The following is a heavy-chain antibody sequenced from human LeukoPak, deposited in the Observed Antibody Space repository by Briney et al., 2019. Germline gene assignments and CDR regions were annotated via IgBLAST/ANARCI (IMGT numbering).Heavy chain of an antibody. CDR1: GGSISSGGYY. CDR3: MRGRIGYDSDY. D-gene: IGHD5-12*01. CDR2: IRHSGST. Sequence: SETLSLTCTVSGGSISSGGYYCSWIRQPPGKGLEWVGYIRHSGSTYYNPSLKSRVTISADRSKNQFSLNLSSVTAADTAVYYCMRGRIGYDSDYWGQGTLVTVSS. J-gene: IGHJ4*02. V-gene: IGHV4-30-2*01.